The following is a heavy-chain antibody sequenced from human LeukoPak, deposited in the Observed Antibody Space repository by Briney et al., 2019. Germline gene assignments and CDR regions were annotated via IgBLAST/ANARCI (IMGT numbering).Heavy chain of an antibody. V-gene: IGHV4-59*11. Sequence: SETLSLTCTVSGGSISSHYRSWIRQPPGKGLEWIGYIYYSGSTNYNPSLKSRVTISVDTSKNQFSLKLSSVTAADTAVYYCARAPRGYGGNSEAFDIWGQGTMVTVSS. CDR3: ARAPRGYGGNSEAFDI. CDR1: GGSISSHY. D-gene: IGHD4-23*01. CDR2: IYYSGST. J-gene: IGHJ3*02.